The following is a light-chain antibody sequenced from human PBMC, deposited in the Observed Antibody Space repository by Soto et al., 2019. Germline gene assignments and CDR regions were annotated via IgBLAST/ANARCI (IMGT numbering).Light chain of an antibody. V-gene: IGKV3-15*01. CDR2: DAS. CDR1: QSVSSK. CDR3: QQFQDWPPT. J-gene: IGKJ2*01. Sequence: EIVMTQSPATLSVSPGEGVTLSCRASQSVSSKVAWYQQKPGQAPRLLIYDASARATFIPPRFSGSGYGTEFTLTISSLQPEDFVVYYCQQFQDWPPTFGQGTKLEIK.